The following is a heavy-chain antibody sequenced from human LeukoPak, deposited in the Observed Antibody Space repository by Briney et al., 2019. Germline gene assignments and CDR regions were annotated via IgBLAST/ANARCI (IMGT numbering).Heavy chain of an antibody. J-gene: IGHJ4*02. Sequence: GESLKISCKGSGYSFTSYWIGWVRQLPGKGLEWMGIIYPGDSDTRYSPSFQGQVTISADKSISTAYLQWSSLKASDTAMYYCARQVDTAMVTIGYWGQGTLVTVSS. CDR2: IYPGDSDT. CDR3: ARQVDTAMVTIGY. D-gene: IGHD5-18*01. V-gene: IGHV5-51*01. CDR1: GYSFTSYW.